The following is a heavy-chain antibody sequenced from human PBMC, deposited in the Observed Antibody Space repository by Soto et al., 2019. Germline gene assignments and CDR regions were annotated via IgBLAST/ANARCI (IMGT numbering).Heavy chain of an antibody. J-gene: IGHJ6*02. D-gene: IGHD3-16*01. CDR1: GYTFTSYD. CDR2: MNPNSGNT. V-gene: IGHV1-8*01. Sequence: ASVKVSCKASGYTFTSYDINWVRQATGQGLEWMGWMNPNSGNTVYAQKFQGRVTMTRNTSVSTAYMELSSLRSEDTAVYYCARERSYGMDVWGQGTTVTVSS. CDR3: ARERSYGMDV.